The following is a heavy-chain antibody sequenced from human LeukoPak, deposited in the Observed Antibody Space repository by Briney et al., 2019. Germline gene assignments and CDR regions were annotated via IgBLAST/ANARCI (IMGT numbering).Heavy chain of an antibody. V-gene: IGHV3-74*01. CDR3: AREGWGFSYGY. J-gene: IGHJ4*02. CDR1: GFTFSSYW. Sequence: GGSLRLSCAGSGFTFSSYWMHWVRQGPGKGLVWVSRINSDGRITNYADSVKGRFTISRDNAKNTLYLQMNSLRAEDTAVYYCAREGWGFSYGYWGQGAPVTVSP. CDR2: INSDGRIT. D-gene: IGHD5-18*01.